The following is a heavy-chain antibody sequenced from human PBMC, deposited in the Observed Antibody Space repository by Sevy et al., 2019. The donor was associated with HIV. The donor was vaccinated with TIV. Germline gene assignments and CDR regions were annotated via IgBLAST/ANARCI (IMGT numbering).Heavy chain of an antibody. CDR1: GFTFSSYA. Sequence: GGSLRLSCAASGFTFSSYAMHWVRQAPGKGLEWVAVISYDGSNKYYADSVKGRFTISRDNSKNTLYLQMNSLRAEDTAVYYCARRRYSSGWENFDYWGQGTVVTVSS. CDR2: ISYDGSNK. V-gene: IGHV3-30-3*01. D-gene: IGHD6-19*01. CDR3: ARRRYSSGWENFDY. J-gene: IGHJ4*02.